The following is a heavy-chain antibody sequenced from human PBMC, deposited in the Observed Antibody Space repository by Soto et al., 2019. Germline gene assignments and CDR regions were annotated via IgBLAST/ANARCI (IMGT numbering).Heavy chain of an antibody. V-gene: IGHV4-59*01. J-gene: IGHJ4*02. Sequence: SETLSLTCTVSDGSISNFYWSWIRQPPGKGLEWIGYISSSGNTNYNPSLKSRVSISVDTSKNQFSLNLTPVTAADTAVYYCARAPMVLTRSYFDSWGQGTRVTVSS. CDR3: ARAPMVLTRSYFDS. D-gene: IGHD3-22*01. CDR1: DGSISNFY. CDR2: ISSSGNT.